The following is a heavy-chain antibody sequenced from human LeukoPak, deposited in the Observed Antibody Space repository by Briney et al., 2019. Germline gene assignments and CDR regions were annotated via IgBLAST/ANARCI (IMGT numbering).Heavy chain of an antibody. V-gene: IGHV3-30*18. Sequence: GGSLRLSCTASGFTFSSYGMHWVRQAPGKGLEWVAVISYDGSNKYYADSVKGRFTISRDNSKNTLYLQMNSLRAEDTAVYYCAKGGANYDFWSGYWGIEDYWGQGTLVTVSS. J-gene: IGHJ4*02. D-gene: IGHD3-3*01. CDR2: ISYDGSNK. CDR1: GFTFSSYG. CDR3: AKGGANYDFWSGYWGIEDY.